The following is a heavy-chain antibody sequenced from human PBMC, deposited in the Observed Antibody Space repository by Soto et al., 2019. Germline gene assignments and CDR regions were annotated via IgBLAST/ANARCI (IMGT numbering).Heavy chain of an antibody. CDR2: ISGSGGST. V-gene: IGHV3-23*01. Sequence: EVQLLESGGGLVQPGGSLRLSCAASGFAFSSYAMSWVRQAPGKGLEWVSAISGSGGSTYYADSVKGRFTISRDNSKNTVYLKMNSLRAEDTAVYYCVNEQGLGYCSGGSFCGRVGGFDYWGQGTLVPVSS. D-gene: IGHD2-15*01. CDR1: GFAFSSYA. J-gene: IGHJ4*02. CDR3: VNEQGLGYCSGGSFCGRVGGFDY.